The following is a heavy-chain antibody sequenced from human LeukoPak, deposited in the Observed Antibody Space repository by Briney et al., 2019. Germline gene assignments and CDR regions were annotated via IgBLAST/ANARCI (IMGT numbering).Heavy chain of an antibody. V-gene: IGHV4-39*01. D-gene: IGHD1-26*01. CDR1: GGSISSSSYY. Sequence: SETLSLTCTVSGGSISSSSYYWGWIRQPPGKGLEWIGSIYYSGSTYYNPSLKSRVTISVDTSKNQFSLKLSSVTAADTAVYYCARGYSGSQTRFDHWGQGTLVTVSS. J-gene: IGHJ4*02. CDR3: ARGYSGSQTRFDH. CDR2: IYYSGST.